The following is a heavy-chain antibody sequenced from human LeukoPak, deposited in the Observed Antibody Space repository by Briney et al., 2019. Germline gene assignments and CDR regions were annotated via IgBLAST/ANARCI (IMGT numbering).Heavy chain of an antibody. CDR3: ARDSSNYYGSGSFSPSPDY. Sequence: PGGSLRLSCAASGFTFSSHWMTWVRQAPGTGLEWVANINQDGSEKYYVDSVKGRFTISRDNAKNSLYLQMNSLRAEDTAVYYCARDSSNYYGSGSFSPSPDYWGQGTLVTVSS. CDR2: INQDGSEK. J-gene: IGHJ4*02. D-gene: IGHD3-10*01. V-gene: IGHV3-7*01. CDR1: GFTFSSHW.